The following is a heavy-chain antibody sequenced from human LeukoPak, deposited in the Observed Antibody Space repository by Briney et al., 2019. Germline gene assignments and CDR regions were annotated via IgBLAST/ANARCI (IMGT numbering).Heavy chain of an antibody. CDR3: AREGHSSPYGDLRGMHGFNI. D-gene: IGHD4-17*01. CDR2: ITGRSGST. V-gene: IGHV3-23*01. Sequence: GGSLRLSCAASGFTFDNHALAWARQTPGRGLEWVATITGRSGSTYYADSMRGRFTISRDNSKNTLYLQMGSLRAEDMALYYCAREGHSSPYGDLRGMHGFNIWGQGTMVTVSS. CDR1: GFTFDNHA. J-gene: IGHJ3*02.